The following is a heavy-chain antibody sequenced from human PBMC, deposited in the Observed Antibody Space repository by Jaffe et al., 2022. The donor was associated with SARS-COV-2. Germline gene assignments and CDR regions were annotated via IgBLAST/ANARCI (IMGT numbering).Heavy chain of an antibody. Sequence: QVQLQQWGAGLLKPSETLSLTCAVYGGSFSGYYWSWIRQPPGKGLEWIGEINHSGSTNYNPSLKSRVTISVDTSKNQFSLKLSSVTAADTAVYYCARVNYDILTGYYGSFWFDPWGQGTLVTVSS. CDR3: ARVNYDILTGYYGSFWFDP. V-gene: IGHV4-34*01. J-gene: IGHJ5*02. CDR1: GGSFSGYY. D-gene: IGHD3-9*01. CDR2: INHSGST.